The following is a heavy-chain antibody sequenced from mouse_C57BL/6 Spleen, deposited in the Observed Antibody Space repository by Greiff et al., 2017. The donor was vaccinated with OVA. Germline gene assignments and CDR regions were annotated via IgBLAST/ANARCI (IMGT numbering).Heavy chain of an antibody. Sequence: EVQLQESGPGLVKPSQSLSLTCSVTGYSITSGYYWNWIRQFPGNKLEWMGYISYDGSNNYNPSLKNRISITRDTSKNQFFLKLNSVTTEDTATYYCAREDPAYWGQGTLVTVSA. V-gene: IGHV3-6*01. CDR1: GYSITSGYY. J-gene: IGHJ3*01. CDR2: ISYDGSN. CDR3: AREDPAY.